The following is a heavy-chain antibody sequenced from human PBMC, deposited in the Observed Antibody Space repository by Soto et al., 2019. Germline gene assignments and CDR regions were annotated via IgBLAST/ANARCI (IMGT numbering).Heavy chain of an antibody. D-gene: IGHD4-4*01. CDR1: GGTFSSYP. Sequence: QVQLVQSGAEVKKPGSSVKVSCKASGGTFSSYPISWVRQAPGQGLEWMGRIIPILGIANYAQKFQGRVTITADKSTSTAYMELSSLRSEDTAVYYCARAVTTSDYYYYYMDVWGKGTTVTVSS. CDR2: IIPILGIA. V-gene: IGHV1-69*02. CDR3: ARAVTTSDYYYYYMDV. J-gene: IGHJ6*03.